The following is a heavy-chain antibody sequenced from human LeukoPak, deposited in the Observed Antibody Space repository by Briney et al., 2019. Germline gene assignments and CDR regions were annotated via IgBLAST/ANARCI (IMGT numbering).Heavy chain of an antibody. V-gene: IGHV1-69*06. CDR3: ARVDTAMVIDY. Sequence: SVKVSCKASGGIFSSYAISWVRQAPGQGLEWMGGIIPVFGTANYTQNFQDRVTITADKSTSTAYMELSSLRSEDTAVYYCARVDTAMVIDYWGQGTLVTVSS. J-gene: IGHJ4*02. CDR2: IIPVFGTA. D-gene: IGHD5-18*01. CDR1: GGIFSSYA.